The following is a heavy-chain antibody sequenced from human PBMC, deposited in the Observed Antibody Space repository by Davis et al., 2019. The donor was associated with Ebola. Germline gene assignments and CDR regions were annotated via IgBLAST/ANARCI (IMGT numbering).Heavy chain of an antibody. D-gene: IGHD3-10*01. CDR3: ARSKASRRGDAFDI. CDR1: GYIFSTYW. CDR2: IYPGDSDT. J-gene: IGHJ3*02. V-gene: IGHV5-51*01. Sequence: GESLNISCKGSGYIFSTYWIGWVRQMPGKGLELMGIIYPGDSDTRYSPSFQGQVTISTDKSISTAYLQWSSLKASDTAMYYCARSKASRRGDAFDIWGQGTMVTVSS.